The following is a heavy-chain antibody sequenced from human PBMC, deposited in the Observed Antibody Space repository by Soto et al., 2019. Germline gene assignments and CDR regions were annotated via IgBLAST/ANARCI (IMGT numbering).Heavy chain of an antibody. Sequence: GGSLRLSCAASGFTFSSYAMSWVRQAPGKGLEWVSAISGSGGSTYYADSVKGRFTISRDNSKNTLYLQMNSLRAEDTAVYYCAKDGDEGCSSTSCTNLPLNPYGDYVDWFDPWGQGTLVTVSS. V-gene: IGHV3-23*01. J-gene: IGHJ5*02. CDR3: AKDGDEGCSSTSCTNLPLNPYGDYVDWFDP. CDR1: GFTFSSYA. D-gene: IGHD2-2*01. CDR2: ISGSGGST.